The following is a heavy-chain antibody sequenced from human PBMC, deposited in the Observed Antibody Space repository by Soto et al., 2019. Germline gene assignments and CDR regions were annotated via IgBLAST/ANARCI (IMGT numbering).Heavy chain of an antibody. CDR1: GGSISSYY. V-gene: IGHV4-59*01. D-gene: IGHD3-3*01. CDR2: IYYSGST. Sequence: SETLSLTCTVSGGSISSYYWSWIRQPPGKGLEWIGYIYYSGSTNYNPSLKSRVTISVDTSKNQFSLKLSSVTAADTAVYYCAREESYYDFWSGYPAVWGKGTRVTVS. CDR3: AREESYYDFWSGYPAV. J-gene: IGHJ6*03.